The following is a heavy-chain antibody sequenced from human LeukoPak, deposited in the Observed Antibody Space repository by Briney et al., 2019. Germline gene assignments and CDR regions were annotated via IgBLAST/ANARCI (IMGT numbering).Heavy chain of an antibody. D-gene: IGHD7-27*01. J-gene: IGHJ4*02. Sequence: TGGSLRLSCAASGFTFSSYAMTWVRQAPGKGLEWVSAVSNIGASTYYADSVRGRFTISRDNSKNTLYLQMKSLRAEDTAVYHCAETPTGDMGTRYYFDYWGQGILVTVSS. V-gene: IGHV3-23*01. CDR3: AETPTGDMGTRYYFDY. CDR2: VSNIGAST. CDR1: GFTFSSYA.